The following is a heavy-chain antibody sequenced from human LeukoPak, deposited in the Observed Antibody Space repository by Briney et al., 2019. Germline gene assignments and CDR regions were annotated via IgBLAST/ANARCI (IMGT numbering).Heavy chain of an antibody. CDR1: GGSISSYY. D-gene: IGHD2-21*02. V-gene: IGHV4-59*01. CDR2: IYYSGST. CDR3: VRACRAVVVTDCDI. J-gene: IGHJ3*02. Sequence: PSETLSLTCTVSGGSISSYYWSWIRQPPGKGLEWIGYIYYSGSTNYNPSLKSRVTISVDTSKNQFSLKLSSVTAADTAVYYCVRACRAVVVTDCDIWGQGTMVTVSS.